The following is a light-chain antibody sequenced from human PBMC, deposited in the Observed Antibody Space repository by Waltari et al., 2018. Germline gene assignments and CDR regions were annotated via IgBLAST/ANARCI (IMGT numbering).Light chain of an antibody. CDR3: QQYNKWPRT. Sequence: EIVMTQSPATLSVSPGERATLSCRASQSVSSKLAWYQQKPGQAPRLLIYGASTRATGIPARVSGSGSGTEFTLTISSLQSEDVAIYYCQQYNKWPRTFGQGTKVAIK. CDR2: GAS. V-gene: IGKV3-15*01. CDR1: QSVSSK. J-gene: IGKJ1*01.